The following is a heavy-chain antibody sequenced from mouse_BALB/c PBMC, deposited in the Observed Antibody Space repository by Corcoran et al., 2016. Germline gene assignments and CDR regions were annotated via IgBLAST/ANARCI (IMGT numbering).Heavy chain of an antibody. CDR3: ARGDYAMDY. Sequence: EVQLQQSGPELVKPGASVKMSCKASGYTFTSYVMHGVKQKPGQGLEWIGNIKPYNVGTKYNEKFKGKAKLTSDKSSSTAYMELSSLTSEDSAVYYCARGDYAMDYWGQGTSVTVSS. CDR1: GYTFTSYV. V-gene: IGHV1S136*01. CDR2: IKPYNVGT. J-gene: IGHJ4*01.